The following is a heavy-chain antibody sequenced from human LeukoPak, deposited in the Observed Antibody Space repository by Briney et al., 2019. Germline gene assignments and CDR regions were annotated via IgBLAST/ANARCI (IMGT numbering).Heavy chain of an antibody. Sequence: GGSLRLSCAASGFTFSSYAMHWVRQAPGXXXXXXXXXSYDGSNKYYADSVKGRFTISRDNSKNTLYLQMNSLRAEDTAVYYCARDIPYYYDSSGYHFDYWGQGTLVTVSS. CDR3: ARDIPYYYDSSGYHFDY. D-gene: IGHD3-22*01. CDR2: XSYDGSNK. V-gene: IGHV3-30-3*01. J-gene: IGHJ4*02. CDR1: GFTFSSYA.